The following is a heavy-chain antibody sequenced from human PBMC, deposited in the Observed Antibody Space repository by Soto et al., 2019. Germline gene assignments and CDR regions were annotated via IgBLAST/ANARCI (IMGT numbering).Heavy chain of an antibody. J-gene: IGHJ4*02. Sequence: SETLSLTCTVSGGSISSYYWSWIRQPPGKGLEWIGYIFYSGSTNYNPSLKSRVTISVDTSKNQFSLRLSSVTAADTAVYYCARDGYYYDSSGYQRVYYFDYWGQGTLVTVS. D-gene: IGHD3-22*01. CDR3: ARDGYYYDSSGYQRVYYFDY. CDR2: IFYSGST. V-gene: IGHV4-59*01. CDR1: GGSISSYY.